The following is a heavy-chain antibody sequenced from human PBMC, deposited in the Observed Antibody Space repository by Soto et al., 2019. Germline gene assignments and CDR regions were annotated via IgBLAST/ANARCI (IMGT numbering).Heavy chain of an antibody. CDR1: GFTFSAYW. D-gene: IGHD1-1*01. J-gene: IGHJ4*02. CDR2: ISDDGSTA. Sequence: PGGSLRLSCAVSGFTFSAYWMHWVRQVPGKGLTWVSRISDDGSTATYADSVKGRLVISRDNAKNSLYLEMNTLRVDDSGLYYCARGPRVSSTGTGAHWGRGTLVTVS. V-gene: IGHV3-74*01. CDR3: ARGPRVSSTGTGAH.